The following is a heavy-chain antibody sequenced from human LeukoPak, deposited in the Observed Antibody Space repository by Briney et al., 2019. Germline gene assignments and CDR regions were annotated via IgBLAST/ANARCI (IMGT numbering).Heavy chain of an antibody. V-gene: IGHV3-74*01. J-gene: IGHJ4*02. CDR1: GYTFRGYY. D-gene: IGHD6-19*01. CDR3: ARAVTGRGCIDF. CDR2: INPDGSSP. Sequence: TGGSLRLSCTASGYTFRGYYMHWVRQVPGKGPVWVSRINPDGSSPIFADSVKGRFTISGDNAKDTLYLQMSSLRADDTALYYCARAVTGRGCIDFWGQGTLVTVSS.